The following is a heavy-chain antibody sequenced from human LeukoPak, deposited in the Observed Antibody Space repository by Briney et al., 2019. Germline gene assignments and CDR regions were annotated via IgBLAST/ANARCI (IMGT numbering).Heavy chain of an antibody. J-gene: IGHJ6*03. CDR2: IYYSGST. CDR1: SGSVNSYY. D-gene: IGHD1-26*01. CDR3: AGVVGGSYSMDV. V-gene: IGHV4-59*02. Sequence: SETLSLTCTVSSGSVNSYYWSWIRQPPGKGLEWIGYIYYSGSTKYNPSLKSRVTISIDTSKNQFSLKLSSVTAADTAMYYCAGVVGGSYSMDVWGQGTTVTVSS.